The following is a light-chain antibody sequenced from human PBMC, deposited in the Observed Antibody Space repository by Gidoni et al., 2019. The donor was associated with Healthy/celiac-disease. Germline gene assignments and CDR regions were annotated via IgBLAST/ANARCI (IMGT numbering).Light chain of an antibody. J-gene: IGLJ2*01. V-gene: IGLV2-14*01. CDR1: SSDVGGYNY. CDR2: DVS. CDR3: SSYTSSTPVV. Sequence: QSALTQPASGSGSPGQSITISCTGTSSDVGGYNYVSWYQQHPGKAPKLMIYDVSDRPSGVSNRFSGSKSGNTASLTSSGLQAEDEADYYCSSYTSSTPVVFGGGTKLTVL.